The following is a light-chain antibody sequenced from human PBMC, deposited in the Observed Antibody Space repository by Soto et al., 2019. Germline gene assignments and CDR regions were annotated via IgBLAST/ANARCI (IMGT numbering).Light chain of an antibody. J-gene: IGKJ3*01. V-gene: IGKV3-20*01. CDR1: ERLSSVY. Sequence: EIVLTQSPGTLSLSPVERATLSCRASERLSSVYLAWYQQRPGQPPRLLIYGASSRATGVPDRFSGSGSGTDFTLTISRLEPEDFAVYYCQQYGSSPFTFGAGTKVDI. CDR3: QQYGSSPFT. CDR2: GAS.